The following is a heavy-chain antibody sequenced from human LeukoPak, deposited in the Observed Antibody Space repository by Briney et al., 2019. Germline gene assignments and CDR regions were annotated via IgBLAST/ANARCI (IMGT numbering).Heavy chain of an antibody. CDR3: ARDWEGSPDY. D-gene: IGHD1-26*01. CDR1: GGSISSGGYY. V-gene: IGHV4-30-2*01. Sequence: PSETLSLTCTVSGGSISSGGYYWSWIRQPPGKGLEWIGYIYHSGSTYYNPSLKSRVTISVDRSKNQFSLKLSSVTAADTAVYYCARDWEGSPDYWGQGTLVTVSS. CDR2: IYHSGST. J-gene: IGHJ4*02.